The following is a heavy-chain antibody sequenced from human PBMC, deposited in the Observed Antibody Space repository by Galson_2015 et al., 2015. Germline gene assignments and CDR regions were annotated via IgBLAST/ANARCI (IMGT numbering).Heavy chain of an antibody. J-gene: IGHJ3*02. D-gene: IGHD2-2*01. CDR2: IYSGGST. V-gene: IGHV3-53*01. CDR1: GFTVSSSY. CDR3: ARAHKKSIVVVPAAMVSSAFDI. Sequence: SLRLSCAASGFTVSSSYMSWVRQAPGKGLEWVSVIYSGGSTYYADSVKGRFTISRDNSKNTLYLQMNSLRAEDTAVYYCARAHKKSIVVVPAAMVSSAFDIWGQGTMVTVSS.